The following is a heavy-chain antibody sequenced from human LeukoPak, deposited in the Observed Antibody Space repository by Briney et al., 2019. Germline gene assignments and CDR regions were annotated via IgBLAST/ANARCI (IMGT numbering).Heavy chain of an antibody. CDR2: IIPIFGTA. J-gene: IGHJ4*02. V-gene: IGHV1-69*13. Sequence: SVKVSCKASGGTFSSYAIGWVRQAPGQGLEWMGGIIPIFGTANYAQKFQGRVTITADESTSTAYMELSSLRSEDTAVYYCARAPSGEVAANDYWGQGTLVTVSS. CDR3: ARAPSGEVAANDY. D-gene: IGHD2-15*01. CDR1: GGTFSSYA.